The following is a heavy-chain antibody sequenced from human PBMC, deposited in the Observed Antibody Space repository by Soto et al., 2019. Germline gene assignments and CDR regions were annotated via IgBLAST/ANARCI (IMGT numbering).Heavy chain of an antibody. V-gene: IGHV4-30-4*01. D-gene: IGHD5-18*01. CDR3: ARHVGDWYGYPSGNRFDP. Sequence: PSETLSLTCTVSGGSIINGDYYWSWIRQPPGKGLEWIGYIYYSGNTYYNPSLKSRVIISVDTSKNQFSLKLSSVTAADTAVYYCARHVGDWYGYPSGNRFDPWGQGTLVTVSS. CDR2: IYYSGNT. J-gene: IGHJ5*02. CDR1: GGSIINGDYY.